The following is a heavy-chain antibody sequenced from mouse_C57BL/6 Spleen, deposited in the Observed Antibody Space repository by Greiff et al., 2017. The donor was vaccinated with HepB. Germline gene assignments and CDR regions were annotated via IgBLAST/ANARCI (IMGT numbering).Heavy chain of an antibody. CDR2: IDPSDSET. D-gene: IGHD5-1-1*01. J-gene: IGHJ2*01. CDR3: SRREIRGYYFDF. CDR1: GYTFTSYW. Sequence: VQLQQPGAELVRPGSSVKLSCKASGYTFTSYWMHWVKQRPIQGLEWIGNIDPSDSETHYNQKFKDKATLTVDKSSSTAYMQLSSLTSEDSAVYYCSRREIRGYYFDFWGQGTTLPVSS. V-gene: IGHV1-52*01.